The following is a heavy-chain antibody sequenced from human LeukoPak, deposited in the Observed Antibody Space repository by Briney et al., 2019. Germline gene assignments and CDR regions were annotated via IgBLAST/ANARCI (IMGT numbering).Heavy chain of an antibody. Sequence: SETLSLTCTVSGGPISSSSYYWGWIRQPPGKGLEWIGSIYYSGSTYYNPSLKSRVTISVDMSKNQFSLKLSSVTAADTAVYYCARHNVVYYDSSGSFDYWGQGTLVTVSS. CDR2: IYYSGST. CDR1: GGPISSSSYY. CDR3: ARHNVVYYDSSGSFDY. D-gene: IGHD3-22*01. J-gene: IGHJ4*02. V-gene: IGHV4-39*01.